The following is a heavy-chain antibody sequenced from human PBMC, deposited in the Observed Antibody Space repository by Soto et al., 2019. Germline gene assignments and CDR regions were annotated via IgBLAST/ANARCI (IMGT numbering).Heavy chain of an antibody. V-gene: IGHV4-31*03. CDR3: ARDLRFRGFYGMDV. CDR1: GGSISSGGYY. Sequence: SETLSLTCTVSGGSISSGGYYWSWIRQHPGKGLEWIGYIYYSGSTYYNPSLKSRVTISVDTSKNQFSLKLSSLTAADTAVYYCARDLRFRGFYGMDVWGQGTTVTVSS. J-gene: IGHJ6*02. D-gene: IGHD3-10*01. CDR2: IYYSGST.